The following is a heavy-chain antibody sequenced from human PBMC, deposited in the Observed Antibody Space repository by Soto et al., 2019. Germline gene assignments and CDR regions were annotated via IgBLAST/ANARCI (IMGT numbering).Heavy chain of an antibody. CDR1: GGSISSGDYY. CDR2: IYYSGST. D-gene: IGHD6-13*01. Sequence: SETLSLTCTVSGGSISSGDYYWSWIRQPPGKGLEWIGYIYYSGSTYYNPSLKSRVTISVDTSKNQFSLKLSSVTAADTAVYYCARDRRSSWIFGSDWFDPWGQGTLVTVSS. J-gene: IGHJ5*02. CDR3: ARDRRSSWIFGSDWFDP. V-gene: IGHV4-30-4*01.